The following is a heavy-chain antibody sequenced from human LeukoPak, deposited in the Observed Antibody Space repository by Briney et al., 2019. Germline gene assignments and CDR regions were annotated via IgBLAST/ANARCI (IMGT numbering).Heavy chain of an antibody. CDR1: GGSISSYY. V-gene: IGHV4-59*01. J-gene: IGHJ3*02. CDR3: ARVGGYSSSSFGLPWVRDDAFDI. Sequence: SETLSLTCTVSGGSISSYYWSWIRQPPGKGLEWIGYIYYSGSTNYNPSLKSRVTIPVDTSKNQFSLKLSSVTAADTAVYYCARVGGYSSSSFGLPWVRDDAFDIWGQGTMVTVSS. CDR2: IYYSGST. D-gene: IGHD6-6*01.